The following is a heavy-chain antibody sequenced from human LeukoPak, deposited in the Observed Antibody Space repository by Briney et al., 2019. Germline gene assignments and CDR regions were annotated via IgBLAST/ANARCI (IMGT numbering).Heavy chain of an antibody. CDR1: GFTFSRYA. CDR3: ASFPFIAVAGDAFDI. V-gene: IGHV3-23*01. J-gene: IGHJ3*02. CDR2: LGVSVSGYGGST. D-gene: IGHD6-19*01. Sequence: GGSLRLSCAASGFTFSRYAMSWVRQAPGKGLEWVSALGVSVSGYGGSTYYADSVKGRFTISRDNAKNSLYLQMNSLRAEDTAVYYCASFPFIAVAGDAFDIWGQGTMVTVSS.